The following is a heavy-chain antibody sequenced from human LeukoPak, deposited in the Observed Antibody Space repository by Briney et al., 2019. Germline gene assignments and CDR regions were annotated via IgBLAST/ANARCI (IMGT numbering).Heavy chain of an antibody. CDR1: GFTFSSYW. Sequence: PGGALRLSCAAPGFTFSSYWMSWVRQAPGKGREGVANIKQDGSEKYYVDSVKGRFTISRDNAKNSLYLQMNSLRAEDTAVYYCARTRVETSWSPNQDWGQGTLVTVSS. D-gene: IGHD3-3*01. CDR2: IKQDGSEK. CDR3: ARTRVETSWSPNQD. V-gene: IGHV3-7*01. J-gene: IGHJ4*02.